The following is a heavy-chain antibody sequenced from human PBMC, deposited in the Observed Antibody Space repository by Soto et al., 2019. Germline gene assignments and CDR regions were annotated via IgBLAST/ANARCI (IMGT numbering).Heavy chain of an antibody. Sequence: SETLSLTCTVSGGSISSGGYYWSWIRQHPGKGLEWIGYIYYSGSTYYNPSLKSRVTISVDTSKNQFSLKLSSVTAADTAVYYCARENSYGSPIDYWGQGTLVTVSS. CDR2: IYYSGST. D-gene: IGHD5-18*01. J-gene: IGHJ4*02. CDR3: ARENSYGSPIDY. V-gene: IGHV4-31*03. CDR1: GGSISSGGYY.